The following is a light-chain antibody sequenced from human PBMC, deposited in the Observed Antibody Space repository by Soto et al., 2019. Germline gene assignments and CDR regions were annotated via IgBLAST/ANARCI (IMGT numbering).Light chain of an antibody. CDR3: QHYVPSPLT. CDR2: DAS. CDR1: QSISTY. V-gene: IGKV3-11*01. Sequence: EIVLTQSPATLSLSRWERAALSCRASQSISTYLAWYQQKPGQAPRLFIYDASNRAAGIPARFSGSGSGTDFTLTISSLEPEDFAVYYCQHYVPSPLTFGGGTKVDIK. J-gene: IGKJ4*01.